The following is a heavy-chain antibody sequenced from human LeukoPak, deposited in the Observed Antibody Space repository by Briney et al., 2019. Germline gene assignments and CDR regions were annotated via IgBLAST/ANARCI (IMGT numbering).Heavy chain of an antibody. D-gene: IGHD2-15*01. CDR3: AKDGGGFCSGVSCYPRD. CDR1: GFTFSSYG. Sequence: GGSLRLSCAASGFTFSSYGMHWVRQAPGKGLEWVAIILNDGSNKYYADSVKGRFTISRDNSKNTLYLQMNSLRAEDTAVYYCAKDGGGFCSGVSCYPRDWGQGALVTVSS. CDR2: ILNDGSNK. J-gene: IGHJ4*02. V-gene: IGHV3-30*18.